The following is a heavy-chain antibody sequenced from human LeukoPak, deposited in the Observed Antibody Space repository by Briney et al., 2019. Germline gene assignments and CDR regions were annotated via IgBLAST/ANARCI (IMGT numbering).Heavy chain of an antibody. CDR1: GFTFSNAW. V-gene: IGHV3-15*01. D-gene: IGHD2-15*01. Sequence: GGSLSLSCAASGFTFSNAWMSWVRQGQGQGLEGVGRGKSKTGGGTTDYAAPVNGRFTISTDDSKNTLYLQINSLKTEATAVYSCTTEKEYCSGGSCYFFAFDIWGQGTMVTVSS. J-gene: IGHJ3*02. CDR3: TTEKEYCSGGSCYFFAFDI. CDR2: GKSKTGGGTT.